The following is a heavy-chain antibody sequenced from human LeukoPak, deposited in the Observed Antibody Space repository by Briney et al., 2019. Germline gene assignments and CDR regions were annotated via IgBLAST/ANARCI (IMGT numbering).Heavy chain of an antibody. V-gene: IGHV4-59*12. Sequence: ASETLSLTCTVSGGSISSYYWSWIRQPPGKGLEWIGYIYYSGSTNYNPSLKSRVTISVDTSKNQFSLKLSSVTAADTAVYYCARPKYSYGTYFDYWGQGTLVTVSS. CDR3: ARPKYSYGTYFDY. CDR1: GGSISSYY. D-gene: IGHD5-18*01. CDR2: IYYSGST. J-gene: IGHJ4*02.